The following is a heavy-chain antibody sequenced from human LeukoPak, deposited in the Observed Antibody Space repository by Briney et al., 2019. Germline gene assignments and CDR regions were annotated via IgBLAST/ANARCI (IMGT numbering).Heavy chain of an antibody. V-gene: IGHV1-69*05. CDR1: GGTFSSYA. CDR3: ATDMDTAMVPGVFDY. J-gene: IGHJ4*02. D-gene: IGHD5-18*01. CDR2: IIPIFGTA. Sequence: ASVKVSCXASGGTFSSYAISWVRRAPGQGLEWMGGIIPIFGTANYAQKFQGRVTITTDESTSTAYMELSSLRSEDTAVYYCATDMDTAMVPGVFDYWGQGTLVTVSS.